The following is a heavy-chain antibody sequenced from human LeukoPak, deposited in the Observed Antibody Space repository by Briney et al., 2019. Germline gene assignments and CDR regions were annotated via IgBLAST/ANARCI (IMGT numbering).Heavy chain of an antibody. V-gene: IGHV3-23*01. CDR1: GFTFSRNA. CDR3: ATVMGSSPSTAYFAY. D-gene: IGHD6-6*01. J-gene: IGHJ4*02. CDR2: ISSDGRYI. Sequence: PGGSLRLSCGGSGFTFSRNAINWVRQTPGKGLEWLSAISSDGRYIYYTDSVKGRFTTSRDNSRNTVYQQMNGLRVEDTAVYSCATVMGSSPSTAYFAYWGQGTLVTVSS.